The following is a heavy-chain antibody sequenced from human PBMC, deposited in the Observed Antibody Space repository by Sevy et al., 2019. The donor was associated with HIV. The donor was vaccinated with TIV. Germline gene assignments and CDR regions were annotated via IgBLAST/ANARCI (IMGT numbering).Heavy chain of an antibody. Sequence: GGSLRLSCAASGFNFNDYWMNWVRQAPGKGLEWVANINQDGSAKYYVDSAKGRFTISRAKANNSLYLQMNSLEADDTAVYYCARDSPPYTSTFSSSYVWGQGTLVTVSS. CDR1: GFNFNDYW. V-gene: IGHV3-7*01. CDR2: INQDGSAK. D-gene: IGHD6-6*01. CDR3: ARDSPPYTSTFSSSYV. J-gene: IGHJ4*02.